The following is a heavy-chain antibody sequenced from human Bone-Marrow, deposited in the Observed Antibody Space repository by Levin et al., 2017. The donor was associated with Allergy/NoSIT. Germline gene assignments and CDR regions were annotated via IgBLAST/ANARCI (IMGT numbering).Heavy chain of an antibody. J-gene: IGHJ4*02. CDR3: ARQAGGSGWPDLTPRLLFDY. CDR2: IYPGDSDT. CDR1: GYSFTSYW. D-gene: IGHD3-10*01. Sequence: GGSLRLSCKGSGYSFTSYWIGWVRQMPGKGLEWMGIIYPGDSDTRYSPSFQGQVTISADKSISTAYLQWSSLKASDTAMYYCARQAGGSGWPDLTPRLLFDYWGQGTLVTVSS. V-gene: IGHV5-51*01.